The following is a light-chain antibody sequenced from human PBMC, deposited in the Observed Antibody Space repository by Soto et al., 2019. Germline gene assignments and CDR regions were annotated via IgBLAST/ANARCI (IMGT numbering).Light chain of an antibody. CDR3: QQYGSSPIT. CDR1: QSVSRNY. V-gene: IGKV3-20*01. CDR2: GAS. Sequence: EIVLTQSPGILSLSPGDRATFSCRASQSVSRNYLGWYQQKPGQAPRLLIYGASSRATGIPDRFSASGSGTDFTLTISRLEPEDFAVYYCQQYGSSPITFGQGTQLEI. J-gene: IGKJ5*01.